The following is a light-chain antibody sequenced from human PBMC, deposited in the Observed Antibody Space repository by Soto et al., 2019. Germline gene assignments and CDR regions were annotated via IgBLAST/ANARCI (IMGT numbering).Light chain of an antibody. CDR3: AAWDDSLNAVV. Sequence: QLVLTQPPSVSGTPGHKVSISCSGSTSNLGGNTVNWYQQLPGTAPKLLIYTNNQRPSGVPDRFSGSKSGTSASLAISDLRSEDEADFYCAAWDDSLNAVVFGGGTQLTVL. CDR2: TNN. J-gene: IGLJ2*01. CDR1: TSNLGGNT. V-gene: IGLV1-44*01.